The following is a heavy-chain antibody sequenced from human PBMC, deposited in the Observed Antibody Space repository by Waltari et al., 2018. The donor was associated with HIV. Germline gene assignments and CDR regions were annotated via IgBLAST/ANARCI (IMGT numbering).Heavy chain of an antibody. CDR1: GTPFKNFA. J-gene: IGHJ4*02. D-gene: IGHD5-18*01. V-gene: IGHV3-33*01. CDR2: IYYDGSKK. Sequence: QVQLVESGGGVVQPGGSLSLSCAASGTPFKNFAMNGVRQAPGKGLEWVGNIYYDGSKKFYGDSVRGRFTISRDNSKQILYLQMNSLRVEDTALYYCARDYNYAPDYWGQGTLVVVSS. CDR3: ARDYNYAPDY.